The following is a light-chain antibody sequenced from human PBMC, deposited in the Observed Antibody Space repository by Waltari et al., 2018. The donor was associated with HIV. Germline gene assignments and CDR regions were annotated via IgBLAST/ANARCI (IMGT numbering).Light chain of an antibody. J-gene: IGKJ4*01. CDR2: GTS. Sequence: RASQSIIINLAWYQQKPGQAPRLLMFGTSNRATGVPARFSGSGSVAEFSLTISSLQSEDFAVYYCQQYNNWPLTFGGGTKVEIK. CDR1: QSIIIN. V-gene: IGKV3-15*01. CDR3: QQYNNWPLT.